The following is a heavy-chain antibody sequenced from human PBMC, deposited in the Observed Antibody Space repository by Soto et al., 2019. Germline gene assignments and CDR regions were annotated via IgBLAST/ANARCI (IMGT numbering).Heavy chain of an antibody. V-gene: IGHV1-18*01. J-gene: IGHJ6*02. D-gene: IGHD6-13*01. CDR3: ARRGYSSSWYYYYYYGMDV. Sequence: ASVNVSCKASGYTFTSYGISWVRQAPGQRLEWMGWISAYNGNTNYAQKLQGRVTMTTDTSTSTAYMELRSLRSDDTAVYYCARRGYSSSWYYYYYYGMDVRGQGTTVTVSS. CDR1: GYTFTSYG. CDR2: ISAYNGNT.